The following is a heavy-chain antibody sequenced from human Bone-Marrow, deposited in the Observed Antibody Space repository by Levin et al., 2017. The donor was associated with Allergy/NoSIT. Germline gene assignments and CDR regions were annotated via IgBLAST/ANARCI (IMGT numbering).Heavy chain of an antibody. CDR3: ARGPAASVWLMPLDS. J-gene: IGHJ5*01. Sequence: HGESLKISCEASGFIFGDYYMNWVRQAPGKGLEWLAYVSAGQSKIYYSASVRGRFTASRDNAKNSLYLQMDSLRVEDTAVYYCARGPAASVWLMPLDSWGQGTLVTVSS. CDR2: VSAGQSKI. D-gene: IGHD5-12*01. V-gene: IGHV3-11*01. CDR1: GFIFGDYY.